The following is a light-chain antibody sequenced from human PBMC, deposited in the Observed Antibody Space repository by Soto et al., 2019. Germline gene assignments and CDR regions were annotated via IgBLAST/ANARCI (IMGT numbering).Light chain of an antibody. J-gene: IGKJ4*01. CDR2: GAS. Sequence: EIVLTQSPGTLSLSPGERATLSCRASQSVSSSYLAWYQQKPGQAPRLLIYGASSRVTGIADRFSGSGSGTDFTLTISRLEPEDFAVYYCQQYGSSPLTFGGGTKVEIK. V-gene: IGKV3-20*01. CDR3: QQYGSSPLT. CDR1: QSVSSSY.